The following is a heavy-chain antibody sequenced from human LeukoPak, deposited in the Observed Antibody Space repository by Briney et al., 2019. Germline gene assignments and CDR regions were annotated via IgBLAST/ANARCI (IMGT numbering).Heavy chain of an antibody. V-gene: IGHV4-39*01. D-gene: IGHD3-3*01. CDR1: GDSIRSNNYY. CDR2: IYDTGST. CDR3: QSRFLEWLLDY. Sequence: SETLSLTCTVSGDSIRSNNYYWGWIRQPPGKGLEWIGSIYDTGSTFYNPSLKSRVIISVDTSKNQFSLKLSSVTAADTAVFYCQSRFLEWLLDYWGQGTLVTVSS. J-gene: IGHJ4*02.